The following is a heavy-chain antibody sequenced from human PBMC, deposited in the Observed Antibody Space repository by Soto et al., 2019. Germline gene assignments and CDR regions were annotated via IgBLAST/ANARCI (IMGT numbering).Heavy chain of an antibody. CDR3: ATSTGWPGFDF. Sequence: QVQLQESGPGRVNPSETLSLTCSFSGGSISRYDCNWVQQPPGKGLEWICHMHYSGNTRYNPSLKSRATVSLDTSKNQCSLKLSSVTAADTAVYYCATSTGWPGFDFWGQGTLATVSS. J-gene: IGHJ4*02. D-gene: IGHD2-8*02. CDR2: MHYSGNT. V-gene: IGHV4-59*08. CDR1: GGSISRYD.